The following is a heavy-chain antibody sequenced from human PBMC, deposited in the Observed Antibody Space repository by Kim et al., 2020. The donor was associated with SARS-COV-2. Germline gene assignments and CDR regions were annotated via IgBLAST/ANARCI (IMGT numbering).Heavy chain of an antibody. CDR2: IYSGGSST. Sequence: GGSLRLSCAASGFTFSSYAMSWVRQAPGKGLEWGSVIYSGGSSTYYADSVKGRFTISRDNSKNTLYLQMNSLRAEDTAVYYCAKVTRGVGFDYWGQGTLVTVSS. J-gene: IGHJ4*02. CDR1: GFTFSSYA. V-gene: IGHV3-23*03. D-gene: IGHD3-10*01. CDR3: AKVTRGVGFDY.